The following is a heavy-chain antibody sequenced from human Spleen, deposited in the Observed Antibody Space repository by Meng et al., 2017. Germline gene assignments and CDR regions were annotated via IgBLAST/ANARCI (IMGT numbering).Heavy chain of an antibody. CDR3: ARVDERWNYCFDY. V-gene: IGHV3-48*03. D-gene: IGHD1-7*01. CDR1: GITFSSYE. CDR2: ISNSGGTK. J-gene: IGHJ4*02. Sequence: GESLKISCADSGITFSSYEMNWVRQAPGKGLEWVSYISNSGGTKYYADSVKGRFTISRDNSKNTLYLQMNSLRSEDTAVYYCARVDERWNYCFDYWGQGTLVTVSS.